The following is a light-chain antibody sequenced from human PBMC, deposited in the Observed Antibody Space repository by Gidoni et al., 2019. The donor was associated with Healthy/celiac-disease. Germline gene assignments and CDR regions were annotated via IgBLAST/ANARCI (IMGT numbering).Light chain of an antibody. J-gene: IGKJ4*01. CDR1: QDISNY. CDR3: QQYDNLPLT. CDR2: DAS. V-gene: IGKV1-33*01. Sequence: DIQMTQSPSSLSASVGDRVTITCQASQDISNYLNWYQQKPGKAPKLLIYDASNLETGVPSRFSGSGSGTDFTFTFSSLQPEDIATYYCQQYDNLPLTFXGXTKVEIK.